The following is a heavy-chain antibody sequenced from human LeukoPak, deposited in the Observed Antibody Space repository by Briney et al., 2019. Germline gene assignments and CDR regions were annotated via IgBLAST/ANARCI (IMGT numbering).Heavy chain of an antibody. CDR3: ARRSAVAGQGFDY. J-gene: IGHJ4*02. Sequence: GESLKISCKGFGYSFTSYWISWVRQMPGKGLEWMGIIYPGDFDTRYSPSFEGQVTISADKSITTAHLQWSSLKASDTAMYYCARRSAVAGQGFDYWGQGTLVTVSS. CDR2: IYPGDFDT. V-gene: IGHV5-51*01. D-gene: IGHD6-19*01. CDR1: GYSFTSYW.